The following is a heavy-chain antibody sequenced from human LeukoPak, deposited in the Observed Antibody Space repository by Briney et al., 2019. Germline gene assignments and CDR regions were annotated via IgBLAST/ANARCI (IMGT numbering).Heavy chain of an antibody. D-gene: IGHD3-16*01. J-gene: IGHJ5*02. CDR2: IYTSGST. V-gene: IGHV4-61*02. CDR1: GGSISSGSYY. CDR3: ARETLKNWFDP. Sequence: PSETLSLTCTVSGGSISSGSYYWSWIRQPAGKGLEWIGRIYTSGSTNYNPSLKSRVTISVDTSKNQFSLKLSSVTAADTAVYYCARETLKNWFDPWGQGTLVTVSS.